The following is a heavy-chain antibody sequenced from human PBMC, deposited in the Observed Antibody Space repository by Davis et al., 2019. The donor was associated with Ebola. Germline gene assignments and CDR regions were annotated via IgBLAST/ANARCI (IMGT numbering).Heavy chain of an antibody. CDR1: GYSISRAYY. Sequence: PSETLSLSCGVSGYSISRAYYWGWIRPPPGTGLAWIGSVHHSGSKYYNPSLKGRLIISVTTSKNQFSLNLSSVTAADTAVYYCARDLTMIQGVIGWFDPWGQGTLVTVSS. D-gene: IGHD3-10*01. CDR3: ARDLTMIQGVIGWFDP. CDR2: VHHSGSK. J-gene: IGHJ5*02. V-gene: IGHV4-38-2*02.